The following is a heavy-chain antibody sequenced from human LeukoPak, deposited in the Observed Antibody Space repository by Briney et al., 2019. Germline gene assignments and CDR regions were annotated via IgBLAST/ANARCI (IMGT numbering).Heavy chain of an antibody. Sequence: PGGSLRLPCAASGFTFSSYAMSWVRQAPGKGLEWVSAINGGGTTTFYADSVEGRFTISRDNSKNTLYLQMNSLGAEDTAVYYCARGVAVSSRIAAVWGQGTLVTVSS. V-gene: IGHV3-23*01. CDR2: INGGGTTT. J-gene: IGHJ4*02. D-gene: IGHD6-13*01. CDR1: GFTFSSYA. CDR3: ARGVAVSSRIAAV.